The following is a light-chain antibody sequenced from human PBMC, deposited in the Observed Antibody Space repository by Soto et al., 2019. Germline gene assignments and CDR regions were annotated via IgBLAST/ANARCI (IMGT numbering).Light chain of an antibody. CDR3: QSYDSSLSGPVV. J-gene: IGLJ2*01. CDR1: SSNIEAGYG. Sequence: QSVLTQPPSVSGAPGQRVTISCTGSSSNIEAGYGVHWYQLLPGTAPKLLIYGNSNRPSGVPDRFSGSKSGTSASLAITGLQAEDEADYCCQSYDSSLSGPVVFGGGTKLTVL. V-gene: IGLV1-40*01. CDR2: GNS.